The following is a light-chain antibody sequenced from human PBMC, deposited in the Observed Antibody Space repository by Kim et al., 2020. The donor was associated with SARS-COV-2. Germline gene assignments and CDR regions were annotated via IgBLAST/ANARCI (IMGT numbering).Light chain of an antibody. CDR3: QQRSF. CDR1: QSVSSY. V-gene: IGKV3-11*01. CDR2: DAS. J-gene: IGKJ5*01. Sequence: PATLSVSPGERATLPCRASQSVSSYLARYQQKPGQGPRLLIYDASNRATGITARFSGSGSGTDFTLTISSLEPEDFAVYYCQQRSFFGQGTRLEIK.